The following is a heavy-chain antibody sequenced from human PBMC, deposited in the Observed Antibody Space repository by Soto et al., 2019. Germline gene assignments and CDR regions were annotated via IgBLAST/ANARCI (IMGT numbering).Heavy chain of an antibody. D-gene: IGHD1-1*01. CDR3: ARLLRTGSPRSYFDS. CDR1: GDSISNGDSY. J-gene: IGHJ4*02. V-gene: IGHV4-61*08. CDR2: VYYSGTT. Sequence: PSETLSLTCTVSGDSISNGDSYWSWIRQPPGKGLECIAYVYYSGTTNYNTSLKSRVTISVDTSKSQFSLNLSSVTAADTAVYYCARLLRTGSPRSYFDSWGQGTLVTVSS.